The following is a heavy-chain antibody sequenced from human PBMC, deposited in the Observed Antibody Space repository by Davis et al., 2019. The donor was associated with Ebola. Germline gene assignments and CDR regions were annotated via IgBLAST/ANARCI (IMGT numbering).Heavy chain of an antibody. J-gene: IGHJ4*02. D-gene: IGHD5-24*01. CDR3: ARGDGYNYWGY. CDR2: ISYDGSNK. V-gene: IGHV3-30*04. Sequence: GESLKISCAASGFTFSSYAMHWVRQAPGKGLEWVAVISYDGSNKYYADSVKGRFTISRDNSKNTLYLQMNSLRAEDTAVYYCARGDGYNYWGYWGRGTLVTVSS. CDR1: GFTFSSYA.